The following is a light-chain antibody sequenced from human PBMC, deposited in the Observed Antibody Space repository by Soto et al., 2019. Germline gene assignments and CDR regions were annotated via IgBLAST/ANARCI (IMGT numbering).Light chain of an antibody. V-gene: IGKV3-11*01. CDR3: QQFSTWPLT. CDR1: KSITRY. CDR2: DAS. Sequence: IVLTQSPATLSLSPGERATLSCRASKSITRYLSWYQQKPGQAPRLLIHDASNRATGIPARFSGTGSGTDFTLTISSLEPEDFAVYSCQQFSTWPLTFGGGTKVDMK. J-gene: IGKJ4*01.